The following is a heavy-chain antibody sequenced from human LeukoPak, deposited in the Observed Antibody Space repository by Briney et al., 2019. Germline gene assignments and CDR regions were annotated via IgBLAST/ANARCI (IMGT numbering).Heavy chain of an antibody. CDR1: GFTFSSYA. Sequence: GGSLRLSCAASGFTFSSYAMSWVRQAPGKGLEWVSAISGSGGSTYYADSVKGRFTISRDNSKNTLYLQMNSLRAEDTAVYYCAKDGSYDFWSGPYFDYWGQGTLVTVSS. J-gene: IGHJ4*02. CDR3: AKDGSYDFWSGPYFDY. CDR2: ISGSGGST. V-gene: IGHV3-23*01. D-gene: IGHD3-3*01.